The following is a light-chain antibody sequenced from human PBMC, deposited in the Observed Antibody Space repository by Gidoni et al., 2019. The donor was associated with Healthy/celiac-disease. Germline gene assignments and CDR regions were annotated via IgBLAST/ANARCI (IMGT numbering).Light chain of an antibody. V-gene: IGKV1-5*03. CDR2: KAS. CDR3: QQYNSYSRT. Sequence: DIPMPPSPSTLSSSVGDRVTITCRASQSISSWLAWYQQKPGKAPKLLIYKASSLESGVPSRFSGSGSGTEFTLTISSLQPDDFATYYCQQYNSYSRTFGQGTKVEIK. CDR1: QSISSW. J-gene: IGKJ1*01.